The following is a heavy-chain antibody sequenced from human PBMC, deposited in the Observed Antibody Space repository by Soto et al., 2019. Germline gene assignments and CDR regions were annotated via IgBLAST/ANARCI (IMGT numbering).Heavy chain of an antibody. J-gene: IGHJ4*02. CDR3: ARDNWGSLEY. CDR1: VFTFITFW. D-gene: IGHD7-27*01. CDR2: MNTDGNVI. Sequence: GWSLRLSCASSVFTFITFWMSWVRQVPGKGLLWVSHMNTDGNVINYADSVKGRFTISRDNAKNTLYLQMNSLSAEDTAVYYCARDNWGSLEYWGPGTLVTVSS. V-gene: IGHV3-74*01.